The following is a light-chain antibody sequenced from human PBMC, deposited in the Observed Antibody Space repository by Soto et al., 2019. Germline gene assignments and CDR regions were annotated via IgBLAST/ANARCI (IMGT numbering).Light chain of an antibody. CDR1: QGIRKD. J-gene: IGKJ1*01. CDR3: QHYNSYSEA. CDR2: ATS. Sequence: IQMTQSPSSLSASVGDRVTMTCRASQGIRKDLAWYQQKPGKAPKLLIYATSSLQSGVPSRFSGSGSGTEFTLTISSLQPDDFATYYCQHYNSYSEAFGQGTKVELK. V-gene: IGKV1-16*01.